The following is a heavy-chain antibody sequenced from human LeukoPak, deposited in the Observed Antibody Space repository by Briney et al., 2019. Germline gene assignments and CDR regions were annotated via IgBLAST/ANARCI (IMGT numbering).Heavy chain of an antibody. CDR1: GYTFTSYG. CDR3: ARRGYGYCSSTSCYRDYYYYMDV. Sequence: ASVKVSCKASGYTFTSYGISWVRQAPGQGLEWMGWISAYNGNTNYAQKLQGRVTMTTDTSTSTAYMELRSLRSDDTAVYYCARRGYGYCSSTSCYRDYYYYMDVWGKGTTVTVSS. J-gene: IGHJ6*03. V-gene: IGHV1-18*01. CDR2: ISAYNGNT. D-gene: IGHD2-2*02.